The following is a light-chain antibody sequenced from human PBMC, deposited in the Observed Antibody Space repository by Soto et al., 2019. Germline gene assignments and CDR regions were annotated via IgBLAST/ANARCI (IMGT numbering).Light chain of an antibody. CDR1: QNINNW. V-gene: IGKV1-5*03. CDR2: QAS. J-gene: IGKJ4*01. Sequence: DIQLTQSPSTLSASVGDRVTITCRASQNINNWLAWYQQKPGRAPKFLIYQASILESGVPSRFSGSGSGTEFTLTIDSLQPDDFATYYCPRYNMYWVTFGGGTKVEI. CDR3: PRYNMYWVT.